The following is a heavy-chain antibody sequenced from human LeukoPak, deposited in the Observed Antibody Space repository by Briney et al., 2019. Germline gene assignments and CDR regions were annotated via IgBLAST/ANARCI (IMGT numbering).Heavy chain of an antibody. Sequence: SVKVSCKASGGTFISYAISWVRQAPGQGLEWMGGIIPIFGTANYAQKFQGRVTITADESTSTAYMELSSLRSEDTAVYYCARGGTMVRGHFDHWGQGTLVTVSS. V-gene: IGHV1-69*13. D-gene: IGHD3-10*01. J-gene: IGHJ4*02. CDR2: IIPIFGTA. CDR3: ARGGTMVRGHFDH. CDR1: GGTFISYA.